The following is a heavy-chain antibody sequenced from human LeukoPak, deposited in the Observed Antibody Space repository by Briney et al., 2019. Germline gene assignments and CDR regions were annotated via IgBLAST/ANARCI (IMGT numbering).Heavy chain of an antibody. CDR1: GFTFSTYV. V-gene: IGHV3-21*01. J-gene: IGHJ4*02. CDR3: ARDVGYCSSTSCSPFDY. Sequence: GGSLRLSCAASGFTFSTYVVNWVRQAPGKGLEWVSSISSSSSYIYYADSVKGRFTISRDNAKNSLYLQMNSLRAEDTAVYYCARDVGYCSSTSCSPFDYWGQGTLVTVSS. D-gene: IGHD2-2*01. CDR2: ISSSSSYI.